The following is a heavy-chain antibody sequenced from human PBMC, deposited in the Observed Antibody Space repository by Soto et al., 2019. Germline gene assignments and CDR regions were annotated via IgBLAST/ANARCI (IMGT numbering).Heavy chain of an antibody. V-gene: IGHV3-30*18. CDR1: GFTFNSYG. Sequence: EGTLRLSCSASGFTFNSYGMHWVRQAPGKGLEWVAVISYDGSNKYYADSVKGRFTISRDNSKNTLYLQMNSLRAEDTAVYYCAKERPPCHDYDFWSRFDYWGQGTRVTVSS. D-gene: IGHD3-3*01. CDR3: AKERPPCHDYDFWSRFDY. CDR2: ISYDGSNK. J-gene: IGHJ4*02.